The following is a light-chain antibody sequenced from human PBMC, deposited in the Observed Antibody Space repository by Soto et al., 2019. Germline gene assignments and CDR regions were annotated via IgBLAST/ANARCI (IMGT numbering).Light chain of an antibody. Sequence: QSALTQPASVSGSPGQSITISCTGTSSDIGTYNLVSWYQQHPGKAPKLMNYEVNKRPSGVSDRFSGSKSGNTASLTISGLQAEDEADYYCCSYAGSSTLYVFATGTKVTVL. CDR1: SSDIGTYNL. J-gene: IGLJ1*01. CDR3: CSYAGSSTLYV. CDR2: EVN. V-gene: IGLV2-23*02.